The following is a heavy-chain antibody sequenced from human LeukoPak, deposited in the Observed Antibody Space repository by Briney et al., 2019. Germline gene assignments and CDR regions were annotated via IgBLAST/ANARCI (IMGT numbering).Heavy chain of an antibody. V-gene: IGHV3-30-3*01. CDR2: ISYDGSNK. CDR1: GFTFSSYA. D-gene: IGHD5-18*01. CDR3: ARDPGSGYSYGYYAY. J-gene: IGHJ4*02. Sequence: PGGSLRLSCAASGFTFSSYAMHWVRQAPGKGLERVAVISYDGSNKYYADSVKGRFTISRDNSKNTLYLQMNSLRAEDTAVYYCARDPGSGYSYGYYAYWGQGTLVTVSS.